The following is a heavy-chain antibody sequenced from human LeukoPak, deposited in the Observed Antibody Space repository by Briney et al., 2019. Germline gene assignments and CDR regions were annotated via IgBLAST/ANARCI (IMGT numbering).Heavy chain of an antibody. J-gene: IGHJ4*02. Sequence: GGSLRLSCAASGFTFSSYSMNWVRQAPGKGLEWVSSISSSSGYIYYADSVKGRFTISRDNSENTLYLQTNSLRAGDTAVYYCAKDKHYCSSTSCYLYYFDYWGQGTLVTVSS. D-gene: IGHD2-2*01. CDR1: GFTFSSYS. CDR3: AKDKHYCSSTSCYLYYFDY. CDR2: ISSSSGYI. V-gene: IGHV3-21*04.